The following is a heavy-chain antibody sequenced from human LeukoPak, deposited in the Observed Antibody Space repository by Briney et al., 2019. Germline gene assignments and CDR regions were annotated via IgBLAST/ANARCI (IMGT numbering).Heavy chain of an antibody. J-gene: IGHJ4*02. V-gene: IGHV3-30*03. CDR2: ISYDGSNK. D-gene: IGHD4-17*01. Sequence: GGSLRLSCAASGFTFSSYGMHWVRQAPGKGLEWVAVISYDGSNKYYADSVKGRFTISRDNSKNTLYLQMNSLRAEDTAVYYCAREDDYGDYAFDYWGQGTLVTVSS. CDR3: AREDDYGDYAFDY. CDR1: GFTFSSYG.